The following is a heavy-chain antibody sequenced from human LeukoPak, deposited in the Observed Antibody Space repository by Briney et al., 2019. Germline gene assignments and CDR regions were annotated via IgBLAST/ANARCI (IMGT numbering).Heavy chain of an antibody. Sequence: SETLSLTCTVSGGSINTYYWSWIRQPPGKGLEWIGHIFYRGSTNHNPSLKSRATISLDTSNNQFSLKLSFVTTADTAVYFCVRGPTRYYFDYWGQGTLVTVSS. V-gene: IGHV4-59*01. CDR2: IFYRGST. J-gene: IGHJ4*02. CDR1: GGSINTYY. D-gene: IGHD1-1*01. CDR3: VRGPTRYYFDY.